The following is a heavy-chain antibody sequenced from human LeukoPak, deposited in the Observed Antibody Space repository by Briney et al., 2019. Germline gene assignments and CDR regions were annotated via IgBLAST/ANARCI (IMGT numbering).Heavy chain of an antibody. CDR3: ARRSSGSPPYYFDY. D-gene: IGHD1-26*01. J-gene: IGHJ4*02. CDR2: INSDESTT. Sequence: GGSLRLSCAASGFTFSSYWMHWVRQAPGKGLVWVSRINSDESTTNYADSVKGRFTISRDNAKNTLDLQMNSLRAEDTAVYYCARRSSGSPPYYFDYWGQGTLVTVSS. V-gene: IGHV3-74*01. CDR1: GFTFSSYW.